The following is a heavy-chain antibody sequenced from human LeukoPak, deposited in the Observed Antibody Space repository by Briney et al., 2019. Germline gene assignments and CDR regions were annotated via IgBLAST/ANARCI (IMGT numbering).Heavy chain of an antibody. CDR1: GGSISSGGYS. D-gene: IGHD5-18*01. V-gene: IGHV4-30-2*01. J-gene: IGHJ3*02. CDR3: ARRGYSYNDASDI. Sequence: SETLSLTCAVSGGSISSGGYSWSWIRQPPGKGLEWIGYIYHSGSTYYNPSLKSRVTISVDRSKNQFSLKLSSVTAADTAVYYCARRGYSYNDASDIWGQGTMVTVSS. CDR2: IYHSGST.